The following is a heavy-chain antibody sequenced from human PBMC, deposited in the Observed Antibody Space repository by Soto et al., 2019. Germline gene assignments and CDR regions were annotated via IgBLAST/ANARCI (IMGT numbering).Heavy chain of an antibody. D-gene: IGHD2-2*01. V-gene: IGHV5-10-1*01. CDR2: IDPSDSYT. CDR3: ARGLYMRSAVSFDY. Sequence: GESLKIACKGSGYSFTSYWISWVRQMPGRGLEWMGRIDPSDSYTNYSPSFQGHVTISADKSISTAYLQWSSLKASDTAMYYCARGLYMRSAVSFDYWGQGTLVTVSS. J-gene: IGHJ4*02. CDR1: GYSFTSYW.